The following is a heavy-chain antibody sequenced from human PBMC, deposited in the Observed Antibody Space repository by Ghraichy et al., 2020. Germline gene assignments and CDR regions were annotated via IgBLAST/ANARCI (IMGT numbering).Heavy chain of an antibody. CDR2: IYYSGST. Sequence: SETLSLTCTVSGGSISSYYWNWIRQPPGKGLEWIGYIYYSGSTSYNPSLKSRVTMSVNTSKNKFSLKLSSVTAADTAVYYCSKTLLEWLLPGKDAFDIWGQGTMVTVSS. CDR3: SKTLLEWLLPGKDAFDI. J-gene: IGHJ3*02. V-gene: IGHV4-59*01. D-gene: IGHD3-22*01. CDR1: GGSISSYY.